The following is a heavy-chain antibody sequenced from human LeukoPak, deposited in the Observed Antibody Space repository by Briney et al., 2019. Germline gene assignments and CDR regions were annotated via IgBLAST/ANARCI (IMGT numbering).Heavy chain of an antibody. J-gene: IGHJ5*02. Sequence: SETLSLTCTVSGGSISTSSFYWGWIRQPPGKGLEWIGNIYYSGSTYYNPSLKSRVTISVDTSKNQFSLKLSSVTAADTAVYYCARDLRPIRGFDPWGQGTLVTVSS. CDR1: GGSISTSSFY. V-gene: IGHV4-39*07. CDR3: ARDLRPIRGFDP. CDR2: IYYSGST.